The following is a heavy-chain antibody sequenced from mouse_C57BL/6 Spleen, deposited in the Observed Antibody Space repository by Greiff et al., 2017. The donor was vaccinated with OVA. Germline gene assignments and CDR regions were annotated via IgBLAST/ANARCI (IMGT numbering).Heavy chain of an antibody. CDR2: ICTGGGT. D-gene: IGHD2-2*01. J-gene: IGHJ4*01. Sequence: QVQLQQPGPGLVAPSQSLSITCTVSGFSLTSYAISWVRQPPGKGLEWLGVICTGGGTNYNSALKSSLSISKDNSKSQVFLKMNSLQTDDTARDYCARLWLHYAMDYWGQGTSVTVSS. CDR3: ARLWLHYAMDY. CDR1: GFSLTSYA. V-gene: IGHV2-9-1*01.